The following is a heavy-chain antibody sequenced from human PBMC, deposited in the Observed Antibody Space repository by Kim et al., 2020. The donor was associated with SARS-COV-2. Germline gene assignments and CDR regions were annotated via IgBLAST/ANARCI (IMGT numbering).Heavy chain of an antibody. Sequence: ASVKVSCKASGYTFIDYYIHWVRQAPGQGHEWMGVINPDGGTTKYAQKFQGRVAVTSDTSTHTVYMELNSLGSEDTAVYYCARAPPGAAPAYYWGQGALVTVSS. J-gene: IGHJ4*02. V-gene: IGHV1-46*01. CDR1: GYTFIDYY. CDR2: INPDGGTT. CDR3: ARAPPGAAPAYY. D-gene: IGHD6-13*01.